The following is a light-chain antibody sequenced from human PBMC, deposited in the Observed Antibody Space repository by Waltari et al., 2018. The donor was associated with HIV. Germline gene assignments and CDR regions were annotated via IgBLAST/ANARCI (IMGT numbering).Light chain of an antibody. J-gene: IGKJ1*01. CDR2: AAS. V-gene: IGKV1-39*01. Sequence: DIQMTKSTSSLSASVGDRVTITCRASQSISSYLNWYQQKPGKDPKLLIYAASSLQSGVPSRFSGSGSGTDFTLTISSLQPEDFATYYCQQSYSSPWTFGQGTKVEIK. CDR3: QQSYSSPWT. CDR1: QSISSY.